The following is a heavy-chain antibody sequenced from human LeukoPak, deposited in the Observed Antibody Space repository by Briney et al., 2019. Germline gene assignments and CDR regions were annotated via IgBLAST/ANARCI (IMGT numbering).Heavy chain of an antibody. Sequence: PSETLSLTCAVSGGSISSSNWWSWVRQPPGKGLEWIGEIYHSGSTNYNPSLKSRVTISVDKSKNQFSLKLSSVTAADTAVYYCARGGRNFVLRYFDWLLEAFDYWGQGTLVTVSS. V-gene: IGHV4-4*02. CDR3: ARGGRNFVLRYFDWLLEAFDY. D-gene: IGHD3-9*01. CDR2: IYHSGST. J-gene: IGHJ4*02. CDR1: GGSISSSNW.